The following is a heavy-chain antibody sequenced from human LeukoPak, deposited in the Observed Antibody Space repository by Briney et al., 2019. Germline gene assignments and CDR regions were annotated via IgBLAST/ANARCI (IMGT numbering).Heavy chain of an antibody. V-gene: IGHV1-2*02. Sequence: GASVKVSCKASGYTFTSYYMHWVRQAPGQGLEWMGWINPNSGGTNYAQKFQGRVTMTRDTSISTAYMELSRLRSDDTAVYYCARDHGPPTYYDILTGYFYWGQGTLVTVSS. CDR1: GYTFTSYY. CDR3: ARDHGPPTYYDILTGYFY. CDR2: INPNSGGT. J-gene: IGHJ4*02. D-gene: IGHD3-9*01.